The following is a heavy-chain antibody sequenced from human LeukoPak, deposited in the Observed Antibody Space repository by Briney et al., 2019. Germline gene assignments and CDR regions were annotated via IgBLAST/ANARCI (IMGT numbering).Heavy chain of an antibody. D-gene: IGHD5-18*01. CDR1: GYTFTSNA. CDR2: INTKTGNP. J-gene: IGHJ4*02. V-gene: IGHV7-4-1*02. Sequence: ASVKVSFKSSGYTFTSNAMDWVRQAPAQGLEWMGWINTKTGNPTYSQGFTGRFVFSLDTSVNTAYLQISSLKAEDTALYYCARVYRCGCPSEAYYFDYWGQGTLVTVSS. CDR3: ARVYRCGCPSEAYYFDY.